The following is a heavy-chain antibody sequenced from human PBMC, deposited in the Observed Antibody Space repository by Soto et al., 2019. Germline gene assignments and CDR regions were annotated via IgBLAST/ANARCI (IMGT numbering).Heavy chain of an antibody. CDR3: AREVRSGWYGQFDY. J-gene: IGHJ4*02. V-gene: IGHV1-18*01. CDR1: GYTFTSYG. D-gene: IGHD6-19*01. CDR2: ISAYNGNT. Sequence: QVQLVPSGAEVKKPGASVKVSCKASGYTFTSYGITWVRQAPGQGLEWMGWISAYNGNTNYSQKLQGRVTMTTDTSTTTAYIELRSLRSDDTAVYYCAREVRSGWYGQFDYWGQGTLVTVSS.